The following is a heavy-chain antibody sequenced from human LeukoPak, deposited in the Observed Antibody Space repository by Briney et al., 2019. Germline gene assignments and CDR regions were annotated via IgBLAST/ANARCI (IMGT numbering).Heavy chain of an antibody. J-gene: IGHJ4*02. CDR1: GFPFSSYW. CDR2: IKQDGSKK. CDR3: AKGSGYSHPPYYFDY. V-gene: IGHV3-7*03. D-gene: IGHD5-18*01. Sequence: GGSLRLSCVASGFPFSSYWMTWVRQAPGKGLEWVANIKQDGSKKSYVDSVKGRFTISRDNAKNSLYLQMNSLRAEDTAVYYCAKGSGYSHPPYYFDYWGQGTLVTVSS.